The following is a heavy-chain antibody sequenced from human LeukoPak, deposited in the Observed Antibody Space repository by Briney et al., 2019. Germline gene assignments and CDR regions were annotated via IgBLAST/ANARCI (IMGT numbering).Heavy chain of an antibody. CDR3: AKKVYDNIPDAFDI. CDR2: ISGSGGST. D-gene: IGHD3-22*01. J-gene: IGHJ3*02. V-gene: IGHV3-23*01. CDR1: GFTFSSYW. Sequence: PGGSLRLSCAASGFTFSSYWMSWVRQAPGKGLEWVSTISGSGGSTYYADSVTGRFTISRDNSQNTLYLQMNSLRAEDTAVYYCAKKVYDNIPDAFDIWGQRTMVTVSS.